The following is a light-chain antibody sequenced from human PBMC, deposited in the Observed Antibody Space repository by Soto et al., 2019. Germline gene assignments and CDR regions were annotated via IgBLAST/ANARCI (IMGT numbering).Light chain of an antibody. CDR3: HQYYSLPLT. V-gene: IGKV4-1*01. CDR1: QTLSYSTNNKNY. CDR2: WAS. Sequence: DIVMTQSPDSLAVSLGERATINCRSSQTLSYSTNNKNYLAWYQQRRGQPPKLLISWASTRESGVPDRFSGSGSGTDFTLTISSLQAEDVAVYYCHQYYSLPLTFGGGTKVDIK. J-gene: IGKJ4*01.